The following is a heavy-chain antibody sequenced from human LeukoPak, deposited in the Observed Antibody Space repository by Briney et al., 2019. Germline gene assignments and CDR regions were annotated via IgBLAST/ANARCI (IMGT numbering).Heavy chain of an antibody. CDR3: ARDRNDYDSSGYYYSGNDAFDI. Sequence: ASVKVSCKASGYTFTSYGISWVRQAPGQGLEWMGWISAYNGNTNYAQKLQGRVTMITDTSTSTAYMELRSLRSDDTAVYYCARDRNDYDSSGYYYSGNDAFDIWGQGTMVTVSS. J-gene: IGHJ3*02. D-gene: IGHD3-22*01. CDR2: ISAYNGNT. V-gene: IGHV1-18*01. CDR1: GYTFTSYG.